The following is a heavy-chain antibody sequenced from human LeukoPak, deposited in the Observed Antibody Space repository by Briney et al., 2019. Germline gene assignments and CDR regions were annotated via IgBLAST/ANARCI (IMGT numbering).Heavy chain of an antibody. Sequence: SETLSLTCTVSGGSISSGSYYWSWLRQPAGKGLEWIGRIYSTGSTYYNPSLKSRVTISVDTSKNQFSLKLSSVTAADTAVYYCARGGRIECSSSRLDVFDIWGQGTMVTVSS. V-gene: IGHV4-61*02. CDR2: IYSTGST. J-gene: IGHJ3*02. D-gene: IGHD6-6*01. CDR1: GGSISSGSYY. CDR3: ARGGRIECSSSRLDVFDI.